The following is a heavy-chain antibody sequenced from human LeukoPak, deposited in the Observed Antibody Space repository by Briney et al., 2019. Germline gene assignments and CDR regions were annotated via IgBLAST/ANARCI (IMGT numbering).Heavy chain of an antibody. Sequence: SGATLVNPTQTLTLPCTLSGFSLTTSGTGVGWVRQPPGKALEWLGMVYWNDNTFYSPSLRNRLTITKDTSKNQVFLTLTPMDPVDTATFYCAHQRTVSRYFRPFEHWGQGVLVTVSS. J-gene: IGHJ4*02. CDR2: VYWNDNT. CDR1: GFSLTTSGTG. CDR3: AHQRTVSRYFRPFEH. V-gene: IGHV2-5*01. D-gene: IGHD3-3*01.